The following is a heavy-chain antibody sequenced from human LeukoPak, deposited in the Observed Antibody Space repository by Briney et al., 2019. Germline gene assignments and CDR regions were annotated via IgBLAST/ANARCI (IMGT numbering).Heavy chain of an antibody. D-gene: IGHD6-13*01. CDR1: GFTFSSYS. Sequence: GGSLRLSCAASGFTFSSYSINWVRQAPGKGLEWVSYISSSSSTIYYADSVKGRFTISRDNAKNSLYLQMNSLRAEDTAVYYCAKDFEQQLVSNWFDPWGQGTLVTVSS. CDR3: AKDFEQQLVSNWFDP. J-gene: IGHJ5*02. V-gene: IGHV3-48*01. CDR2: ISSSSSTI.